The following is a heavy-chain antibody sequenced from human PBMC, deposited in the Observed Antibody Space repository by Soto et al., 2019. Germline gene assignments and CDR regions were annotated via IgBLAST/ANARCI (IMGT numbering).Heavy chain of an antibody. CDR1: GASITSGAYY. CDR2: IYYRGLT. V-gene: IGHV4-31*03. Sequence: SSETLSLTCTVSGASITSGAYYWSWIRQHPGKGLEWIGYIYYRGLTSYNPSLKSRVTISRATSKNQFYLKLSSVTAADTAVYYCARSRSYYVEDFQKWGQGTLVTVSS. CDR3: ARSRSYYVEDFQK. J-gene: IGHJ1*01. D-gene: IGHD1-26*01.